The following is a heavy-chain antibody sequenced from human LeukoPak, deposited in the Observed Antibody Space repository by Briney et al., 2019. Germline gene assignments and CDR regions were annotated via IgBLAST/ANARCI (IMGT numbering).Heavy chain of an antibody. CDR1: GFVFSSYG. CDR2: IWYDRSKK. Sequence: WGSLRLSCAASGFVFSSYGMHWVRQAPGKGLEWVACIWYDRSKKQYADSVKGRFTISRDNSKKMMMYVQMNSLRGEDTAIYYCARDTPTNGAQPFDYWGQGTLVAVSS. D-gene: IGHD2-8*01. V-gene: IGHV3-33*01. J-gene: IGHJ4*02. CDR3: ARDTPTNGAQPFDY.